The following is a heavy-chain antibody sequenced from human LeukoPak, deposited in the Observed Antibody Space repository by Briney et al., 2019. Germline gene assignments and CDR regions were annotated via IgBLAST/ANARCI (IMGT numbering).Heavy chain of an antibody. CDR3: ASSPHPITMIVVVTPFDY. J-gene: IGHJ4*02. D-gene: IGHD3-22*01. V-gene: IGHV1-69*05. CDR1: GGTFSSYA. Sequence: SVKVSCTASGGTFSSYAISWVRQAPGQGLEWMGGIIPIFGTANYAQKFQGRVTITTDESTSTAYMELSSLRSEDTAVYYCASSPHPITMIVVVTPFDYWGQGTLVTVSS. CDR2: IIPIFGTA.